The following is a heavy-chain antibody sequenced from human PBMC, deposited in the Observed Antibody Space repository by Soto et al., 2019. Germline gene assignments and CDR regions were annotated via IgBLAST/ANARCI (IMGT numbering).Heavy chain of an antibody. D-gene: IGHD6-6*01. CDR2: ISAYNGNT. CDR1: GYTFTSYG. V-gene: IGHV1-18*01. CDR3: ARVGSLESIAARPDRTSLSSPQSLRSYYYYYYMDV. Sequence: ASVKVSCKASGYTFTSYGISWVRQAPGQGLEWMGWISAYNGNTNYAQKLQGRVTMTTDTSTSTAYMELRSLRSDDTAVYYCARVGSLESIAARPDRTSLSSPQSLRSYYYYYYMDVWGKGTTVTVSS. J-gene: IGHJ6*03.